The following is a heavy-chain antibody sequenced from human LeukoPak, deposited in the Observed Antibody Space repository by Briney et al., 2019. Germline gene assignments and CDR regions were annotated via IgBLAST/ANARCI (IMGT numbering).Heavy chain of an antibody. D-gene: IGHD2-8*01. CDR3: ARVYLERLTAGYFDH. V-gene: IGHV3-30*04. J-gene: IGHJ4*02. CDR2: IPDDGRHN. Sequence: GGSLRLSCAASGFTFSTYAMNWVRQAPGKGLEWVAVIPDDGRHNYYADSVKGRFTISRDNSKSTLYLQMNSLRDDDSAAYFCARVYLERLTAGYFDHWGQGTQVTVSP. CDR1: GFTFSTYA.